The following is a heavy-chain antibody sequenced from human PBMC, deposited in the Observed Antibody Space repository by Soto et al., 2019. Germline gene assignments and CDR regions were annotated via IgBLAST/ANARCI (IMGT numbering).Heavy chain of an antibody. D-gene: IGHD3-9*01. CDR1: GFPFSSYA. CDR2: ISGSGGST. Sequence: PGASLRLSCAASGFPFSSYAMSWVRQAPGKGLEWVSAISGSGGSTYYADSVKGRFTISRDNSKNTLYLQMNSLRAEDTAVYYCAKDGSRYFDWLSFDYWGQGTLVTVSS. CDR3: AKDGSRYFDWLSFDY. J-gene: IGHJ4*02. V-gene: IGHV3-23*01.